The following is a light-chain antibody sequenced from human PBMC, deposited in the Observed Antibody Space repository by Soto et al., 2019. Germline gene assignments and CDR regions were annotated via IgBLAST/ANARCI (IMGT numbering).Light chain of an antibody. Sequence: EIVLTHSPGALSLSPGQRATLSCRASQSVSSSSLAWYQQRPGQGPRLLIYGASRRATGIPDRFSGSGSGTDFTLTISRLEPEDFAVYYCQHYGASPKYTFGQGTKLEIK. CDR3: QHYGASPKYT. V-gene: IGKV3-20*01. CDR1: QSVSSSS. J-gene: IGKJ2*01. CDR2: GAS.